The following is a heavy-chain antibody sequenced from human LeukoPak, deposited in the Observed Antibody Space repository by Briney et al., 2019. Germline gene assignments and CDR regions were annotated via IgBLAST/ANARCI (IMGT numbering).Heavy chain of an antibody. V-gene: IGHV3-21*04. CDR1: GFTFSSYG. D-gene: IGHD3-3*01. CDR2: ITSSSTYI. Sequence: GGSLRLSCAASGFTFSSYGMNWVRQAPGKGLEWVSSITSSSTYINYADSVKGRFTISRDNSKNSLYLQLNSLRAEDTALYHCARAGATYTIFGVVNYFDYWGQRTLGTVSS. CDR3: ARAGATYTIFGVVNYFDY. J-gene: IGHJ4*02.